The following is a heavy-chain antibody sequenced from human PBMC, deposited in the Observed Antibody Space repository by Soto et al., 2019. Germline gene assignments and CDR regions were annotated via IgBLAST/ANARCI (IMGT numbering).Heavy chain of an antibody. Sequence: ASVKVSCKASGYTFTGYYMHWVRQAPGQGLEWMGWINPNSGGTNYAQKFQGWVTMTRDTSISTAYMELSRLRSDDTAMYYCARDGQDYTLTHVFSYWGQGTLVTVSS. CDR3: ARDGQDYTLTHVFSY. CDR1: GYTFTGYY. CDR2: INPNSGGT. J-gene: IGHJ4*02. D-gene: IGHD3-16*01. V-gene: IGHV1-2*04.